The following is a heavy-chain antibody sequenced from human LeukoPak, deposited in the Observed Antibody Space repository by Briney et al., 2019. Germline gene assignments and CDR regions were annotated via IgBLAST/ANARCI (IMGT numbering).Heavy chain of an antibody. Sequence: GGSLRLSCAASGFTFSNAWMRWVRQAPGKGLAWVGRINSKTDGVTTDYAATVKGRFTISRDDSKNTLYLQMNSLKTEVTAVYYCTTGLDIVVVVAAVGVDYWGQGTLVTVSS. V-gene: IGHV3-15*01. J-gene: IGHJ4*02. CDR2: INSKTDGVTT. D-gene: IGHD2-15*01. CDR3: TTGLDIVVVVAAVGVDY. CDR1: GFTFSNAW.